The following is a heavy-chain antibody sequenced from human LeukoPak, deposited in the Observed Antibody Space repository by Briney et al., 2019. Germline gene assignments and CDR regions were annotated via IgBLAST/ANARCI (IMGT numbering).Heavy chain of an antibody. Sequence: GGSLRLSCAGSGFIFSSNWMHWVRQAPGKGPVWVSRINGDGTKTNYADSVKGRFTVSRDNAKNTLFLQMNSVRAEDTAVYYCAREGPLDYWGQGTLVTVSS. CDR2: INGDGTKT. V-gene: IGHV3-74*01. J-gene: IGHJ4*02. CDR1: GFIFSSNW. CDR3: AREGPLDY.